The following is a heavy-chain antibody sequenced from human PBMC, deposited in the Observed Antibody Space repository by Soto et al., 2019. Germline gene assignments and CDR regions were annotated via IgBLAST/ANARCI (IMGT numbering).Heavy chain of an antibody. Sequence: QVQLVESGGGVVQPGRSLRLSCAASGFTFSSYGMHWVRQAPGKGPEWVAVIWYDGSNKYYADSVKGRFTISRDNSKNTLYLQMNSLRAEDTAVYYCARAFQIGWLLNYYYGMDVWGQGTTVTVSS. D-gene: IGHD3-22*01. J-gene: IGHJ6*02. CDR2: IWYDGSNK. V-gene: IGHV3-33*01. CDR1: GFTFSSYG. CDR3: ARAFQIGWLLNYYYGMDV.